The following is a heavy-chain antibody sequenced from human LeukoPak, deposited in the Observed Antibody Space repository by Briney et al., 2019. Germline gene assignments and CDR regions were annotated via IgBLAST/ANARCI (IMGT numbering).Heavy chain of an antibody. CDR2: IRTKAHGGTA. Sequence: GGSLRLSCTASGFTFSDYAMSWFRQAPGKGLDWVGFIRTKAHGGTAEYAASVKDRFTISRDDSKSIAHLQMNSLKIEDTAVYYCSRDPTTIARGYSDYWGQGTLVTVSS. D-gene: IGHD4-11*01. V-gene: IGHV3-49*03. CDR3: SRDPTTIARGYSDY. CDR1: GFTFSDYA. J-gene: IGHJ4*02.